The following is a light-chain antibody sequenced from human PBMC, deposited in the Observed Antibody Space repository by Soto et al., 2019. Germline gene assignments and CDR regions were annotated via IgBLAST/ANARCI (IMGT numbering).Light chain of an antibody. J-gene: IGLJ1*01. V-gene: IGLV2-14*01. Sequence: ALTQPASVSGSPGQSITISCTGTSSDVGGYNYVSWYQQHPGKAPKLMIYDVSNRPSGVSNRFSGSKSGNTASLTISGLQAEDEADYYCSSYTSSSTDVFGTGTKVTVL. CDR3: SSYTSSSTDV. CDR1: SSDVGGYNY. CDR2: DVS.